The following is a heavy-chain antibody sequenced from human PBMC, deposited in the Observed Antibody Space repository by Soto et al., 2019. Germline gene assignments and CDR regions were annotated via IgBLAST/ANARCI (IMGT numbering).Heavy chain of an antibody. V-gene: IGHV3-30*18. CDR1: GFTFSSYG. J-gene: IGHJ3*02. D-gene: IGHD3-22*01. CDR3: AKSSGTYYYDSSGYYTSKDAFDI. CDR2: ISYDGSNK. Sequence: QVQLVESGGGVVQPGRSLRLSCAASGFTFSSYGMHWVRQAPGKGLEWVAVISYDGSNKYYADSVKCRFTISRDNSKNTLYLQMNSLRAEDTAVYYCAKSSGTYYYDSSGYYTSKDAFDIWGQGTMVTVSS.